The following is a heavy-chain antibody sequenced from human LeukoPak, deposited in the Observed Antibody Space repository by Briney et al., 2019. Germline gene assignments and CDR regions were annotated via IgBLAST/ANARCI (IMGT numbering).Heavy chain of an antibody. CDR2: IKEDGSEK. V-gene: IGHV3-7*01. D-gene: IGHD6-19*01. CDR3: ARSRGVAGTSEFDP. Sequence: PGGSLRLSCTASGCTFSTYLMNWVRQAPGKGLEWVANIKEDGSEKYYVDSVKGRFTISRDNAKNSLYLQMNGLRPEDTAVYSCARSRGVAGTSEFDPWGQGTLVTVSS. J-gene: IGHJ5*02. CDR1: GCTFSTYL.